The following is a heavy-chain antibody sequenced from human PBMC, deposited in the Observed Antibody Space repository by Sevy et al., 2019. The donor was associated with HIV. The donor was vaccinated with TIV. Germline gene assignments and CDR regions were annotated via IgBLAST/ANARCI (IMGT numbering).Heavy chain of an antibody. Sequence: GGSLRLSCAASGFTFSSYWMSWVRQAPGKGLEWVSSISSSSTYIYYADSVKGRFTISRDNAKNSLYLQMSSLRAEDTAVYYCARDLVIPATTDYFYYGMDVWGQGTTVTVSS. CDR3: ARDLVIPATTDYFYYGMDV. V-gene: IGHV3-21*01. CDR2: ISSSSTYI. D-gene: IGHD2-15*01. CDR1: GFTFSSYW. J-gene: IGHJ6*02.